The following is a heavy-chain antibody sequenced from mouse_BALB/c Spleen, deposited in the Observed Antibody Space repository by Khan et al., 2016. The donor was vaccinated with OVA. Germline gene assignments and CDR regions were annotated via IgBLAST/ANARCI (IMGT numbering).Heavy chain of an antibody. CDR3: ARNRNGYFDY. V-gene: IGHV2-2*02. Sequence: QVQLKESGPGLVQPSQSLSITCTVSGFSLTNYGVHWVRQSPGKGLEWLGVIWSGGITDYNETFISRLSISKDISNSQVFFKQNSLQANDTAIYYCARNRNGYFDYWGQGTTLTVSS. J-gene: IGHJ2*01. CDR2: IWSGGIT. D-gene: IGHD1-1*02. CDR1: GFSLTNYG.